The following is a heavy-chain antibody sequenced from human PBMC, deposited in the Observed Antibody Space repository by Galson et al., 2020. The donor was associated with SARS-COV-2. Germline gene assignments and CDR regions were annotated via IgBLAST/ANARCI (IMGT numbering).Heavy chain of an antibody. CDR1: GFTFSGSW. CDR2: IKPDGSGK. J-gene: IGHJ4*02. Sequence: GGSLRLSCAASGFTFSGSWMSWVRQAPGKGLEWVANIKPDGSGKWYVDSVEGRFTISRDNTKNSLSLQMNSLRAEDTAVYYCATGARWGQGTLVTVSS. V-gene: IGHV3-7*01. CDR3: ATGAR.